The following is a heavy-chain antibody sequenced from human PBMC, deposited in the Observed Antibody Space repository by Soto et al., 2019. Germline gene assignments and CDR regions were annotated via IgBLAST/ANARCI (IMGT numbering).Heavy chain of an antibody. CDR3: ARGVAGYCTNRLCLDYYGLDV. V-gene: IGHV6-1*01. CDR1: GDSVSSNSAA. Sequence: SQTLSRTCAISGDSVSSNSAAWNWIRQSPSRGLEWLGRTYYRSKWYNDYAVSVKSRITINPDTSKNQFSLQLNSVTPEDTAVYYCARGVAGYCTNRLCLDYYGLDVRGQGTTVTVSS. D-gene: IGHD2-8*01. CDR2: TYYRSKWYN. J-gene: IGHJ6*02.